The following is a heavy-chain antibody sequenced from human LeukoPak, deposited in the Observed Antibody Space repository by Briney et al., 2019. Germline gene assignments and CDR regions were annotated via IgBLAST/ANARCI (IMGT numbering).Heavy chain of an antibody. CDR2: ISHNSGGT. CDR3: ARAPAGSAPDY. Sequence: AXVKVSCKASGYTFTGYYMHWVRQAPGQGLEWMGRISHNSGGTNYAQKFQGRVTMTRDTSIRTAYMEMSRLKYAETAVYYCARAPAGSAPDYWGQGTLVTVSS. J-gene: IGHJ4*02. D-gene: IGHD6-25*01. V-gene: IGHV1-2*06. CDR1: GYTFTGYY.